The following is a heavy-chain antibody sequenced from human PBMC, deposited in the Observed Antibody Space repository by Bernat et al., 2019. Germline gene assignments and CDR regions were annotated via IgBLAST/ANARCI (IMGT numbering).Heavy chain of an antibody. V-gene: IGHV5-51*01. Sequence: EVQLVQSGAEVKKPGESLKISCTISGYTFVNYWIAWVRQMPGKGLEWMGFIYPYDSDARYNPSFQGQITISADKSISTAYLQWSSPKASDTAMYFCARFTVSSLFDYWGHGTLVTVSS. D-gene: IGHD2-2*01. CDR2: IYPYDSDA. CDR3: ARFTVSSLFDY. J-gene: IGHJ4*01. CDR1: GYTFVNYW.